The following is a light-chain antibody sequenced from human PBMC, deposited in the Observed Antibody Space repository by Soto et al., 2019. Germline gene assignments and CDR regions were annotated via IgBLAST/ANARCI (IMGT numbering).Light chain of an antibody. V-gene: IGKV3-20*01. J-gene: IGKJ1*01. CDR3: QQYGSSPRT. CDR2: GAS. CDR1: QSVSSNY. Sequence: EIVLTQSPGTLSLSPGERATLSCRASQSVSSNYLAWYQHKRGQAPRLLMYGASSRATGIPDRFSGSGSGTDFTLTITRLEPEAFAVYYCQQYGSSPRTFGQGTKVDIK.